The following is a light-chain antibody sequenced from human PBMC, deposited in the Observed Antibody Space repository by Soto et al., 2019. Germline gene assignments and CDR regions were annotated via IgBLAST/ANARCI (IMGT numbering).Light chain of an antibody. CDR1: SSDVGGYHY. CDR3: SSYTSSSTLLYV. V-gene: IGLV2-14*01. CDR2: DVS. J-gene: IGLJ1*01. Sequence: QSALTQPASVSGSPGQSITISCTGTSSDVGGYHYVSWYQQHPGKAPKLMIYDVSNRPSGVSNRFSGSKSGNTASLTISGLQAEDEADYYCSSYTSSSTLLYVFGTGTKVTVL.